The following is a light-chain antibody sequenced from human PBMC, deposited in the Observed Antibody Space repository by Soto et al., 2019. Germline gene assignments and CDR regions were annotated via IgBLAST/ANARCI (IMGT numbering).Light chain of an antibody. CDR2: GAS. CDR1: QSVSSSY. CDR3: QQYGSSPCT. Sequence: EIVLTQSPGTLSLSPGERATLSCRASQSVSSSYLAWYQQKPCQAPRLLIYGASSRATGIPDRCSGSGSGTDFTLNISRLEPEDFAVYYCQQYGSSPCTFGHGTKLEIK. J-gene: IGKJ2*02. V-gene: IGKV3-20*01.